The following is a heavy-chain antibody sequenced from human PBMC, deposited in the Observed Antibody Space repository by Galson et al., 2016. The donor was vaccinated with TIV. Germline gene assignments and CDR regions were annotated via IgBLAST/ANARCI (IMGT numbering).Heavy chain of an antibody. V-gene: IGHV1-3*01. D-gene: IGHD6-13*01. CDR3: ASRSSTLYYLDAFDT. CDR1: GYTFRDYA. CDR2: INAGNGNA. J-gene: IGHJ3*02. Sequence: SVKVSCKASGYTFRDYALHWVRQAPGQRPEWLGWINAGNGNAKLSQRFQDRVTITRDRSASTAYLTLTRLRSEDTAVYFCASRSSTLYYLDAFDTWGQGTAVT.